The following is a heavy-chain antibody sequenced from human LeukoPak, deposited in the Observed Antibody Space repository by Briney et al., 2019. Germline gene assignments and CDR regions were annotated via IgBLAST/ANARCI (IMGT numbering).Heavy chain of an antibody. CDR1: GYTFTSYG. V-gene: IGHV1-18*04. CDR2: ISAYNGNT. CDR3: ARDPVVVVAAMGNWFDP. D-gene: IGHD2-15*01. J-gene: IGHJ5*02. Sequence: GASVKVSCKASGYTFTSYGISWVRQAPGQGLEWMGWISAYNGNTNYAQKPQGRVTMTTDTSTSTAYMELRSLRSDDTAVYYCARDPVVVVAAMGNWFDPWGQGTLVTVSS.